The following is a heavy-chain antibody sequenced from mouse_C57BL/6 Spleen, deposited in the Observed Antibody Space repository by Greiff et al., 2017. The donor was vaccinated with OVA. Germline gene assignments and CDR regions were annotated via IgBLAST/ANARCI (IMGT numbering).Heavy chain of an antibody. CDR1: GYTFTDYY. CDR2: INPNNGGT. V-gene: IGHV1-26*01. J-gene: IGHJ1*03. CDR3: ARWGGPITTVVATLPPIPPYWYFDV. D-gene: IGHD1-1*01. Sequence: VQLQQSGPELVKPGASVKISCKASGYTFTDYYMNWVKQSHGKSLEWIGDINPNNGGTSYNQKFKGKATLTVDKSSSTAYMELRSLTSEDSAVYYCARWGGPITTVVATLPPIPPYWYFDVWGTGTTVTVSS.